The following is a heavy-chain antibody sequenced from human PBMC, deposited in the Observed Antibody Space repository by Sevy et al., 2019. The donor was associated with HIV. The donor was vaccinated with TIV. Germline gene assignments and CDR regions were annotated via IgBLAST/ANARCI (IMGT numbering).Heavy chain of an antibody. J-gene: IGHJ2*01. D-gene: IGHD3-10*01. Sequence: GGSLRLSCAASGFTFSDHYMDWVRQAPGKGLEWVGRVRKKVNSYTTEYAPSVKDRFTISRDDSQNSLYLQMNSLKTEDTAVYYCTRVGSLWYFDLWGRGTLVTVSS. CDR3: TRVGSLWYFDL. CDR2: VRKKVNSYTT. V-gene: IGHV3-72*01. CDR1: GFTFSDHY.